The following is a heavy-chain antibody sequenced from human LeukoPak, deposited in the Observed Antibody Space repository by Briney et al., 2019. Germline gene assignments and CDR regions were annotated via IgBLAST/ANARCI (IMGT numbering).Heavy chain of an antibody. J-gene: IGHJ4*02. V-gene: IGHV3-21*01. Sequence: PGGSLRLSCAASGFNFSSHSMNWVRQDPGKGLEWVSSIISSGSYIYYADSVKGRFTISRDNAKNSLFLQMNSLRAEDTAVYYCTRDFGGYCSGGSCYSGWSDYWAQGTLVTVSS. CDR3: TRDFGGYCSGGSCYSGWSDY. CDR1: GFNFSSHS. CDR2: IISSGSYI. D-gene: IGHD2-15*01.